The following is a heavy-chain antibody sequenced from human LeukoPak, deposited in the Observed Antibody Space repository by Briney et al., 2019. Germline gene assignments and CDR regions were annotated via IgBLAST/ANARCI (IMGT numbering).Heavy chain of an antibody. V-gene: IGHV1-18*04. Sequence: GASVKVSCKASGYTFTSYGISWVRQAPGQGLEWMGWISAYNGNTNYAQKLQGRVTMTTDTSTSTAYMELRSLRSDDTAMYYCARSGPLKRSTVTTWRGNYFDYWGQGTLVTVSS. CDR3: ARSGPLKRSTVTTWRGNYFDY. CDR2: ISAYNGNT. J-gene: IGHJ4*02. D-gene: IGHD4-17*01. CDR1: GYTFTSYG.